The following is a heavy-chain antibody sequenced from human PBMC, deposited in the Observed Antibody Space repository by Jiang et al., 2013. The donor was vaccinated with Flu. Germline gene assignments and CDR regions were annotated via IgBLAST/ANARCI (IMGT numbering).Heavy chain of an antibody. V-gene: IGHV1-3*01. CDR3: AREQLSREEFDY. Sequence: SGAEVKKPGASVKVSCKASGYTFTSYAIQWVRQAPGQRLEWMGWINAGNGNTEYSEKFQGRVTITRDTSASTAYMELNNLRSEDTALYYCAREQLSREEFDYVGTGIPGPPSP. D-gene: IGHD6-19*01. CDR1: GYTFTSYA. CDR2: INAGNGNT. J-gene: IGHJ4*02.